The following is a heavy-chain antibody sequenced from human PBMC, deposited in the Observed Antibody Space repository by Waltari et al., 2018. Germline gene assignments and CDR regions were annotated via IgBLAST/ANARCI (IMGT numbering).Heavy chain of an antibody. V-gene: IGHV1-46*04. CDR3: ARAGGSVWGVAE. CDR2: VNLNGGRA. Sequence: QVQLVQSGAEVKKPGASVKVSCKASGFIFTAFNIHWVRQAPGQGLEWKGTVNLNGGRATYAQKLQDRVTMTGDTSTSTVYRELSRLRSEDTAVYYCARAGGSVWGVAEWGQGTLVTVSS. J-gene: IGHJ4*02. D-gene: IGHD3-10*02. CDR1: GFIFTAFN.